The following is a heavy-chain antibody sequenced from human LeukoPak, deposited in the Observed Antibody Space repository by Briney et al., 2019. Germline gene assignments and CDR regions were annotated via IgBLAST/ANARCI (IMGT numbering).Heavy chain of an antibody. CDR1: GGSFSGYY. CDR2: INHSGST. J-gene: IGHJ4*02. CDR3: ASRTLDSSGWYEY. Sequence: PSETLSLTCAVYGGSFSGYYWSWIRQPPGKGLEWIGEINHSGSTNYNPSLKSRVTISADTSKNQFSLKLSSVTAADTAVYYCASRTLDSSGWYEYWGQGTLVTVSS. D-gene: IGHD6-19*01. V-gene: IGHV4-34*01.